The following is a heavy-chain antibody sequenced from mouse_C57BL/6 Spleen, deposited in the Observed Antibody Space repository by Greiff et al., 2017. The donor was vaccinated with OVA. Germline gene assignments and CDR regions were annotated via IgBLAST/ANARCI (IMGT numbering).Heavy chain of an antibody. CDR3: ARRSLRPYFDY. Sequence: QVQLQQPGAELVMPGASVKLSCKASGYTFTSYWMHWVKQRPGQGLEWIGEIDPSDSYTNYNQKFKGKSTLTVAKSSSTAYMQLSSLTSEDSAVDYCARRSLRPYFDYWGQGTTLTVSS. D-gene: IGHD3-2*02. J-gene: IGHJ2*01. CDR2: IDPSDSYT. CDR1: GYTFTSYW. V-gene: IGHV1-69*01.